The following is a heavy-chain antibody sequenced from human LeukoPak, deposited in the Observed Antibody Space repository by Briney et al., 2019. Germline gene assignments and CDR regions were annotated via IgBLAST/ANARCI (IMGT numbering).Heavy chain of an antibody. CDR2: ISGNNGDT. CDR1: GYSFTFYG. J-gene: IGHJ4*02. V-gene: IGHV1-18*01. Sequence: ASVKVSCKAPGYSFTFYGINWVRQAPGQGLEWMGWISGNNGDTSYAQKLQDRVTITTDTSTDTAYMELRSLRSDDTAVYYCARGGFRLYSDYWGQGTLVTVSS. CDR3: ARGGFRLYSDY. D-gene: IGHD3-10*01.